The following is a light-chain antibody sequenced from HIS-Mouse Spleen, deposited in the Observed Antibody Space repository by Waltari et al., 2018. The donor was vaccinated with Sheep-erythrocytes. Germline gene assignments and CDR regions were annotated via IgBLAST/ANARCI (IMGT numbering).Light chain of an antibody. V-gene: IGLV3-1*01. CDR3: QAWDSSTAV. CDR2: QDS. CDR1: NLGDKY. J-gene: IGLJ2*01. Sequence: SYELTQPPSVSVSPGQTASITCSGDNLGDKYACWYQQKPGQSPVLVIYQDSKRSSGTHGRFSGSNSGNTATLTISGTQAMDEADYYCQAWDSSTAVFGGGTKLTVL.